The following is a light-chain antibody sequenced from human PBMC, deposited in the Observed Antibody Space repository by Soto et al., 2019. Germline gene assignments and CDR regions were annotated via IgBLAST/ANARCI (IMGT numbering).Light chain of an antibody. J-gene: IGKJ3*01. Sequence: EIVLTQSPGTLSLSPGERATLSCRASQSVSSSYFAWYQQKPGQAPRLLIYAASRRATGIPDRFSGSGSGTDFTLTISRLEPEDFALYYCQQYGSSPRVTFGPGTKVDIK. V-gene: IGKV3-20*01. CDR2: AAS. CDR3: QQYGSSPRVT. CDR1: QSVSSSY.